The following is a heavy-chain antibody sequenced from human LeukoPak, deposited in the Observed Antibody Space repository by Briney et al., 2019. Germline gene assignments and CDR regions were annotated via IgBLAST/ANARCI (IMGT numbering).Heavy chain of an antibody. CDR2: ITSTTDGGTT. J-gene: IGHJ4*02. Sequence: GGSLRLSCAVSGFPFSEAWMGWVRQAPGKGLEWVGRITSTTDGGTTDHAAPVRGRFTISRDDSKTTLYLQINSLKTEDTAVYYCTTYLTTRGQGTLVTVSS. V-gene: IGHV3-15*01. D-gene: IGHD4/OR15-4a*01. CDR1: GFPFSEAW. CDR3: TTYLTT.